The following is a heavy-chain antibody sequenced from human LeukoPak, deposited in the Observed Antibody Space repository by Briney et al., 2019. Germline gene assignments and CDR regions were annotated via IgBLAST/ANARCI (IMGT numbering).Heavy chain of an antibody. J-gene: IGHJ5*02. V-gene: IGHV1-2*06. CDR2: INPNSGGT. CDR3: ARVPGGQRYNWFDP. Sequence: GASVKVSCKASGYTFTSYAMHWVRQAPGQGLEWMGRINPNSGGTNYAQKFQGRVTMTRDTSISTAYMELSRLRSDDTAVYYCARVPGGQRYNWFDPWGQGTLVTVSS. CDR1: GYTFTSYA. D-gene: IGHD6-25*01.